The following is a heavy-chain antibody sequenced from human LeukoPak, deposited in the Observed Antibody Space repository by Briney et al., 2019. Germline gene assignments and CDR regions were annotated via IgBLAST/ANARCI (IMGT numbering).Heavy chain of an antibody. D-gene: IGHD6-13*01. J-gene: IGHJ4*02. CDR1: GGSISSSSYF. Sequence: SETLSLTCTVSGGSISSSSYFWGWIRQPPGKGLEWIGSIFYSGSGSTYYNPSLKSRVTISVDTSKNQFSLKLSSVTAADTAVYYCARGGYAPGIAAAGTHNFDYWGQGTLVTVSS. CDR2: IFYSGSGST. CDR3: ARGGYAPGIAAAGTHNFDY. V-gene: IGHV4-39*07.